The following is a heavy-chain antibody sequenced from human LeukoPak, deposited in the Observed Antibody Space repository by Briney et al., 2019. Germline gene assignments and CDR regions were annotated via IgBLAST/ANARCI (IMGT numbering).Heavy chain of an antibody. J-gene: IGHJ4*02. V-gene: IGHV1-18*01. CDR2: ISCYNGDT. CDR1: GYTFTRHG. Sequence: ASVKVSCKAPGYTFTRHGISWVRQAPGQGLEWMGWISCYNGDTHYAQNFQGRLTITTDTSTSTAYMELRSLRSDDTAVYYCARDPSNTSGHNAWFDYWGQGTLVTVSS. D-gene: IGHD2-15*01. CDR3: ARDPSNTSGHNAWFDY.